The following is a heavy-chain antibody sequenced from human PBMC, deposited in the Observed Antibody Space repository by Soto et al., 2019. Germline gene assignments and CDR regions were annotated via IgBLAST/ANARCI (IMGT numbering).Heavy chain of an antibody. J-gene: IGHJ4*02. CDR3: ERGQEGVVATH. CDR1: GGSLSGYY. D-gene: IGHD5-12*01. V-gene: IGHV4-34*01. Sequence: QVQLQQWGAGLLKPSETLSLNCAVTGGSLSGYYWSWIRQPPGKGLERIGEVKDGGHTNYSPSLRGRVTISSDTSNNQYSHRLNSVTAAATGVYYCERGQEGVVATHWDQGSLITVS. CDR2: VKDGGHT.